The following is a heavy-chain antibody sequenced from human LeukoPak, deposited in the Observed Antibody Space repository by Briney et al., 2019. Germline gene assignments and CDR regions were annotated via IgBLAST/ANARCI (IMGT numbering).Heavy chain of an antibody. Sequence: VASVKVSCKASGGTFSSYAISWVRQAPGQGLEWMGRIIPILGIANYSQKFQGRVTITADKSTITAYMELRSLRSEDTAVYYCARVVYDSSGYPPLNWFDPWGQGTLVTVSS. J-gene: IGHJ5*02. CDR2: IIPILGIA. CDR1: GGTFSSYA. V-gene: IGHV1-69*04. D-gene: IGHD3-22*01. CDR3: ARVVYDSSGYPPLNWFDP.